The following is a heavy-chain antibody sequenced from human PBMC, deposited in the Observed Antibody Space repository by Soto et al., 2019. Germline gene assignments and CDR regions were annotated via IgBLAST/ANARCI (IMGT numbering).Heavy chain of an antibody. CDR2: IWYDGSHK. V-gene: IGHV3-33*01. D-gene: IGHD3-16*01. J-gene: IGHJ4*02. CDR3: AAGGPLLY. CDR1: GFTFTKFG. Sequence: SGGSLRLSCAASGFTFTKFGMHWVRQAPGKGLEWVAIIWYDGSHKYYADSVKGRFTISRDNSKNTVSLHMDSLGAEDTAMYYCAAGGPLLYRGRGTLVTVSS.